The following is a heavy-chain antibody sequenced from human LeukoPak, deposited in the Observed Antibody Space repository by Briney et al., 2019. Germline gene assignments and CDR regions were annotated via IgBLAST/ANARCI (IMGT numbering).Heavy chain of an antibody. CDR3: ARILVGSGTYPYFDY. CDR1: GFTFNSYW. CDR2: IKQDGSDK. V-gene: IGHV3-7*01. D-gene: IGHD3-10*01. J-gene: IGHJ4*02. Sequence: PGGSLRLSCAASGFTFNSYWMSWVRQVPGKGLEWVANIKQDGSDKYYVDSVKGRFTISRDNAKNSLYLQMNSLRAEDTAAYYCARILVGSGTYPYFDYWGQGTLVTVSS.